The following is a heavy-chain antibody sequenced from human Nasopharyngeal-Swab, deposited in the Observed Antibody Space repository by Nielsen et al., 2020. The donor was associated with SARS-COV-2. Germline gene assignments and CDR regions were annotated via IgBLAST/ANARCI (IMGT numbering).Heavy chain of an antibody. D-gene: IGHD3-22*01. V-gene: IGHV3-48*02. Sequence: GESLKISCAASGFTFSSYSMNWVRPAPVKGLEWVSYISTSSTTIYYADFVKGRFTISRDNATNSLYLQMNSLRDEDTAVYYCARDPYYYDSSGYFNDAFDIWGQGTMVTVSS. J-gene: IGHJ3*02. CDR1: GFTFSSYS. CDR2: ISTSSTTI. CDR3: ARDPYYYDSSGYFNDAFDI.